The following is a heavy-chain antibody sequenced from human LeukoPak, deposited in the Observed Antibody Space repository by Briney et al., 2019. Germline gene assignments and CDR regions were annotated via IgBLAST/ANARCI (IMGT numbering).Heavy chain of an antibody. CDR1: GFTFSSYS. V-gene: IGHV3-21*01. D-gene: IGHD2-2*01. CDR3: ARAWRAGRSPTVPAVNPFDY. Sequence: SGGSLRLSCAASGFTFSSYSMNWVRQAPGKGLEWVSSISSSSSYIYYADSVKGRFTISRDNAKNSLYLQMNSLRAEDTAVYYCARAWRAGRSPTVPAVNPFDYWGQGTLVTVSS. J-gene: IGHJ4*02. CDR2: ISSSSSYI.